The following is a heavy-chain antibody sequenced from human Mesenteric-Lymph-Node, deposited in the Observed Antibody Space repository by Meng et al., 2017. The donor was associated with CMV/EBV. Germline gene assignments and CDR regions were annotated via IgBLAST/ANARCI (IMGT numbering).Heavy chain of an antibody. CDR3: ARDLTLIERD. CDR2: AGSKAYGARR. D-gene: IGHD3-22*01. V-gene: IGHV3-49*02. Sequence: GESLKISCTGSGLAFWRYAMSWVRQAPGKGLEWVGFAGSKAYGARREYAASVKGRFTISRDNAKSSLYLQMNSLRVEDTAVYYCARDLTLIERDWGQGTLVTVSS. CDR1: GLAFWRYA. J-gene: IGHJ4*02.